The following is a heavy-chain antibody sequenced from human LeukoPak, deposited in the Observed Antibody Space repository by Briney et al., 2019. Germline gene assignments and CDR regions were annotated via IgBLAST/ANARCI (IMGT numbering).Heavy chain of an antibody. D-gene: IGHD2-2*01. V-gene: IGHV3-53*01. CDR3: ARVGVVPAAIPDGFDI. CDR2: IYSGGST. Sequence: PGGSLRLSCAASGFTFSSSAMGWVRQAPGKGLEWVSVIYSGGSTYYADSVKGRFTISRDNSKNTLYLQMNSLTAEDTAVYYCARVGVVPAAIPDGFDIWGQGTMVTVSS. CDR1: GFTFSSSA. J-gene: IGHJ3*02.